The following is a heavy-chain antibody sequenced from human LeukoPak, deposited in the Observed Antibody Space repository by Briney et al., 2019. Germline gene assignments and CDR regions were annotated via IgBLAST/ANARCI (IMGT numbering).Heavy chain of an antibody. CDR3: ARAPMGTAALY. D-gene: IGHD2-2*01. CDR2: INPNSGGT. Sequence: ASVKVSCKASGYTFTGSYMHWVRQAPGQGLEWMGWINPNSGGTNYAQKFQGRVTLTGDTSISTAYMELSSLRSDDTAVYYCARAPMGTAALYWGQGTLVTVSS. V-gene: IGHV1-2*02. CDR1: GYTFTGSY. J-gene: IGHJ4*02.